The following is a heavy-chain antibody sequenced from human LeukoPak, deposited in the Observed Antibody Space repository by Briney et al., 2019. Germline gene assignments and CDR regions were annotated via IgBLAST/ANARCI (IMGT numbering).Heavy chain of an antibody. Sequence: ASVKVSCKASGYTFTSYYMHWVRQAPGQGREWMGLINPDGGSTSYAQKFQGRVTMPRDTSTSTVYMELSSLRSEDTAVYYCARGGLAWNSGSYFDYWGQGTLVTVSS. CDR2: INPDGGST. D-gene: IGHD1-26*01. CDR3: ARGGLAWNSGSYFDY. CDR1: GYTFTSYY. J-gene: IGHJ4*02. V-gene: IGHV1-46*01.